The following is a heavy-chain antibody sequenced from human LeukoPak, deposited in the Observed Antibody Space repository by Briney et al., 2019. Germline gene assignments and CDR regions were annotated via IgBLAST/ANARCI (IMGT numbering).Heavy chain of an antibody. V-gene: IGHV3-7*03. CDR2: IKQDGSEK. J-gene: IGHJ5*02. CDR1: GFTFSSYW. Sequence: GGSLRLSCAASGFTFSSYWMRWVRQAPGKGLEWVANIKQDGSEKYYVDSVKGRFTISRDNAKNSLYLQMNSLRAEDTAVYYCARDASYYDILTGYYNWFDPWGQGTLVTVSS. D-gene: IGHD3-9*01. CDR3: ARDASYYDILTGYYNWFDP.